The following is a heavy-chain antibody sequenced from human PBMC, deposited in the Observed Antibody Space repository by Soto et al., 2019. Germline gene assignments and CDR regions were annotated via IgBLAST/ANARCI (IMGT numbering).Heavy chain of an antibody. CDR2: ITPIFGTA. CDR1: GGTFSSYA. CDR3: ARGSDYWEY. J-gene: IGHJ4*02. D-gene: IGHD3-22*01. V-gene: IGHV1-69*12. Sequence: QVQLVQSGAEVKKPGSSVKVSCKASGGTFSSYAISWVRQAPGQGLEWMGGITPIFGTANYAQKFQGGVTSTANESTSTAYMEPSSLRPEDTAVYYCARGSDYWEYWGQGTLVTVSS.